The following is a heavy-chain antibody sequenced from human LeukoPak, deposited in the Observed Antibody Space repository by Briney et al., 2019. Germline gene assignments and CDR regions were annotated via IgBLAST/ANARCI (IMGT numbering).Heavy chain of an antibody. Sequence: SETLSLTCAVYGGSFSGYYWSWIRQPPGKGLEWIGEINHSGSTNYNPSLKSRVTISVDTSKNQFSLKLSSVTAADTAVYYCARHNTAMVTDYWGQGTLVTVSS. V-gene: IGHV4-34*01. D-gene: IGHD5-18*01. CDR1: GGSFSGYY. CDR2: INHSGST. J-gene: IGHJ4*02. CDR3: ARHNTAMVTDY.